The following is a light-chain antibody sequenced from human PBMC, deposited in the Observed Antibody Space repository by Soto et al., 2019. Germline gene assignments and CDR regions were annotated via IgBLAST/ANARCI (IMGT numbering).Light chain of an antibody. V-gene: IGKV1-27*01. CDR2: AAS. Sequence: DVQMTQSASSLSASIGDRVAITCGASQAISNSLAWYQQKPGKPPQLLIYAASTLQSGVPSRFSGSVYGTDFNLTISGLQPEDLATYYCQQSYDMPWTFGQGTKVDIK. CDR3: QQSYDMPWT. CDR1: QAISNS. J-gene: IGKJ1*01.